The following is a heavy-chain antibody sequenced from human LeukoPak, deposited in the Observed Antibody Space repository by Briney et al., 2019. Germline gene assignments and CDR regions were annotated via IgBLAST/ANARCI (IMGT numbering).Heavy chain of an antibody. CDR3: AREEWELPNFFDY. CDR1: GFTFSSYS. CDR2: ISSSSTI. D-gene: IGHD1-26*01. V-gene: IGHV3-48*02. Sequence: GGSLRLSCAASGFTFSSYSMNWVRQAPGKGLEWVSYISSSSTIYYADSVKGRFTISRDNAKNSLYLQMNSLRDEDTAVYYCAREEWELPNFFDYWGQGTLVTVSS. J-gene: IGHJ4*02.